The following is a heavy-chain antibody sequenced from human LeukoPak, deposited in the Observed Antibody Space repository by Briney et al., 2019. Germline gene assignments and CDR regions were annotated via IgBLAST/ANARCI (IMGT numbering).Heavy chain of an antibody. D-gene: IGHD2-21*01. V-gene: IGHV3-21*01. CDR3: ARHGEVPYGMDV. CDR2: ISSSSSYI. J-gene: IGHJ6*02. Sequence: GGSLRLSCAASGFTFSSYSMNWVRQAPGKGLEWVSSISSSSSYIYYADSVKGRFTISRDNAKNSLYLQMNSLRAEDTAVYYCARHGEVPYGMDVWGQGTTVTVSS. CDR1: GFTFSSYS.